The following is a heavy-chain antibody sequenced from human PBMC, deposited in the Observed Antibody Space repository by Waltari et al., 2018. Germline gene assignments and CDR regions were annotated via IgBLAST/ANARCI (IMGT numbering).Heavy chain of an antibody. CDR2: INRNRGET. J-gene: IGHJ4*02. D-gene: IGHD4-17*01. V-gene: IGHV1-2*06. Sequence: QVHLVQSGAEVKKPGASVKVSCKASGYTFTGYYIQWGRRAPGQGLEWMGRINRNRGETNYAQKLQGRVTLTRDTSINTAYMELSSLKSDDTAVYYCARDLGSDYGNRDYWGQGTLVTVPS. CDR1: GYTFTGYY. CDR3: ARDLGSDYGNRDY.